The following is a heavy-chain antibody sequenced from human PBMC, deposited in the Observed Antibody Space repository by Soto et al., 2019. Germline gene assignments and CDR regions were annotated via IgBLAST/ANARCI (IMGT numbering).Heavy chain of an antibody. CDR3: AKDGSRYSSGGYAPFDY. CDR2: ISYDGSNK. Sequence: QVQLVESGGGVVQPGRSLRLSCAASGFTFSSYGMHWVRQAPGKGLEWVAVISYDGSNKYYADSVKGRFTISRENSKNTLYLQMNSLRPEDTAVYFCAKDGSRYSSGGYAPFDYWGQGTLVTVSS. D-gene: IGHD6-13*01. V-gene: IGHV3-30*18. CDR1: GFTFSSYG. J-gene: IGHJ4*02.